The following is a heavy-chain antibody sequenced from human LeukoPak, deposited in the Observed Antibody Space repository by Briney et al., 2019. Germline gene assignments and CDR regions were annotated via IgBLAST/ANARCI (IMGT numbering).Heavy chain of an antibody. D-gene: IGHD4-17*01. Sequence: SETLSLTCAVSGGSISSGNYYWSWIRQPPGKGLEWIGYIYYSGSTYYNPSLKSRVTISIDTSKNQFSLKLSYVTAADRAVYYCARWDDYGDYGLLWYFDLWGRGTLVTVSS. CDR3: ARWDDYGDYGLLWYFDL. CDR2: IYYSGST. J-gene: IGHJ2*01. CDR1: GGSISSGNYY. V-gene: IGHV4-30-4*01.